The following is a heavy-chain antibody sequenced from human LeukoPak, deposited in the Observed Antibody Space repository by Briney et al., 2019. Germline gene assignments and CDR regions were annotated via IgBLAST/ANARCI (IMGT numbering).Heavy chain of an antibody. D-gene: IGHD5-18*01. CDR1: GYSISSGYY. J-gene: IGHJ5*02. CDR2: TYYSGST. Sequence: SETLSLTCTVSGYSISSGYYWGWIRQPPGKGLEWIGSTYYSGSTYYNPSLKSRVTISVDTSKNQFSLKLSSVTAADTAVYYCARHRQNTAMVTRWFDPWGQGTLVTVSS. CDR3: ARHRQNTAMVTRWFDP. V-gene: IGHV4-38-2*02.